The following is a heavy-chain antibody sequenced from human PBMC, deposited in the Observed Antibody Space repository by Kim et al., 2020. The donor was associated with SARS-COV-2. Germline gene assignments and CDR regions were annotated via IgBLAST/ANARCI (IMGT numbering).Heavy chain of an antibody. CDR2: IYWDDDK. Sequence: SGPTLVNPTQTLTLTCTFSGFSLSTSGVGVGWIRQPPGKALEWVALIYWDDDKRYTPSLRSRLTISKDTSKNQVVLTMTDIDSVDTATYYCAHRRPTGSPWAFGYFDYWGQGTLVTVSS. J-gene: IGHJ4*02. D-gene: IGHD3-3*01. V-gene: IGHV2-5*02. CDR3: AHRRPTGSPWAFGYFDY. CDR1: GFSLSTSGVG.